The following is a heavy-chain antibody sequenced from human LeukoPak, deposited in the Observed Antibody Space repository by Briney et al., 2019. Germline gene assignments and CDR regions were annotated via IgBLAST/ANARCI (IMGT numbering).Heavy chain of an antibody. CDR1: GFPLIGYT. CDR3: ARGVDFWSGYYTPLDY. V-gene: IGHV3-21*01. J-gene: IGHJ4*02. CDR2: ISDRGSYI. Sequence: KAGGSLRLSCAASGFPLIGYTMNWVRLAPGKGLEWVASISDRGSYIYYADSVKGRFTISRDNAKNSLYLQMNSLRAEDTAVYYCARGVDFWSGYYTPLDYWGQGTLVTVSS. D-gene: IGHD3-3*01.